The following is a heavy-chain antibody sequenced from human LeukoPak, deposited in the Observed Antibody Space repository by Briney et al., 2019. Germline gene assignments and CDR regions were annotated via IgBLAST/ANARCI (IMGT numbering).Heavy chain of an antibody. J-gene: IGHJ4*02. CDR1: GFAFSNNG. D-gene: IGHD6-19*01. V-gene: IGHV3-30*02. Sequence: GGSLRISCGASGFAFSNNGMHWVRQAPRKGREWVAFIRYDAAINYYADSVKGRFTISRDNSKNTFYLQMDTLRSDDTAIYHCAKDISVSDSYFDYWGQGTLVTVSS. CDR2: IRYDAAIN. CDR3: AKDISVSDSYFDY.